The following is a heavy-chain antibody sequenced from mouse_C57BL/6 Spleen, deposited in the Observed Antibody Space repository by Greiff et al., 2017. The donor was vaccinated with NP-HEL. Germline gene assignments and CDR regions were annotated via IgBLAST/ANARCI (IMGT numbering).Heavy chain of an antibody. CDR1: GFTFSDYG. CDR3: ARHYGTSYYAMDY. CDR2: ISSGSSTI. D-gene: IGHD1-1*01. V-gene: IGHV5-17*01. J-gene: IGHJ4*01. Sequence: EVQLVESGGGLVKPGGSLKFSCAASGFTFSDYGMHWVRQAPEKGLEWVAYISSGSSTIYYADTVKGRFTISRDNAKNTLFLQMTSLRSEDTAMYYCARHYGTSYYAMDYWGQGTSVTVSS.